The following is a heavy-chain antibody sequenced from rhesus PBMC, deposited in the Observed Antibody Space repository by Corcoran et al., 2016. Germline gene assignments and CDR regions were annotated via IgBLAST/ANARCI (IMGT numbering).Heavy chain of an antibody. CDR3: VRATTDGFDY. J-gene: IGHJ4*01. Sequence: EVQLVESGGALVQPGGSLRLSCVASGFTFINYYMYWVRQAPGQGLEWIAAVNTGGQTTYYSNSVKGRFIISRDNSQNTLSLQLTSLRVEDSALYYCVRATTDGFDYWGQGVLVTVSS. CDR1: GFTFINYY. CDR2: VNTGGQTT. D-gene: IGHD4-29*01. V-gene: IGHV3S25*01.